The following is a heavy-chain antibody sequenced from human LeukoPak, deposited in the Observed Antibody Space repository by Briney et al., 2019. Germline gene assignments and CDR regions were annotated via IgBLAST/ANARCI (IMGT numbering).Heavy chain of an antibody. J-gene: IGHJ4*02. CDR1: GGSISSYY. D-gene: IGHD4-17*01. Sequence: SETLSLTCTVSGGSISSYYWSWMRQPPGKGLEWIGYIYYSGSTNYNPSLKSRVTISVDTSKNQFSLKLSSVTAADTAVYYCARQLGYGSDYWGQGTLVTASS. CDR2: IYYSGST. V-gene: IGHV4-59*08. CDR3: ARQLGYGSDY.